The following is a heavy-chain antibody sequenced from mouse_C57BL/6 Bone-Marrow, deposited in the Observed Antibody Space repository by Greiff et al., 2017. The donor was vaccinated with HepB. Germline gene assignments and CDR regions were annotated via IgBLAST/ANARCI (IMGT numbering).Heavy chain of an antibody. CDR1: GFTFSDYY. CDR2: ISNGGGST. CDR3: ARRDDGYCPAWFAY. D-gene: IGHD2-3*01. V-gene: IGHV5-12*01. Sequence: EVQLVESGGGLVQPGGSLKLSCAASGFTFSDYYMYWVRQTPEKRLEWVAYISNGGGSTYYPDTVKGRFTVSRDNAKNTLYLQMSRLKSEDTARYYCARRDDGYCPAWFAYWGQGTRVTVSA. J-gene: IGHJ3*01.